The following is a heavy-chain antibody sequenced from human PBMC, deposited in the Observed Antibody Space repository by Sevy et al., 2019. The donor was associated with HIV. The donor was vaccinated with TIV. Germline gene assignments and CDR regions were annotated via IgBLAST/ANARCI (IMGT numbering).Heavy chain of an antibody. V-gene: IGHV3-21*01. CDR1: RFTFSSYS. D-gene: IGHD1-1*01. CDR3: ARDLAWKTWNVFYGMDV. Sequence: GGSLRLSCAASRFTFSSYSMNWVRQAPGKGLEWVSSISSSSSYIYYSDSVKGRFTISRDNAKNSLYLQMNSLRAEDTAVYYCARDLAWKTWNVFYGMDVWGHGTTVTVSS. CDR2: ISSSSSYI. J-gene: IGHJ6*02.